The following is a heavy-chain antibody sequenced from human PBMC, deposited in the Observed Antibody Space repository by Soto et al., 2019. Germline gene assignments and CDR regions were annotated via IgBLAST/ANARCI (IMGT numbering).Heavy chain of an antibody. D-gene: IGHD2-2*01. V-gene: IGHV1-18*01. J-gene: IGHJ4*02. Sequence: ASVKVSCKASGYTFTSYGISWVRQAPGQGLEWMGWISAYNGNTHYAQKLQGRVTMITDTYTSTAYMELRSLRSYDTAVYYGERSPPDIVVVSAATFYYWGQGTLVTVSS. CDR1: GYTFTSYG. CDR2: ISAYNGNT. CDR3: ERSPPDIVVVSAATFYY.